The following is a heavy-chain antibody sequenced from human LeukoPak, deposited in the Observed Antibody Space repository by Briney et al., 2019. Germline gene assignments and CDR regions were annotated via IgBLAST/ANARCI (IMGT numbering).Heavy chain of an antibody. D-gene: IGHD1-1*01. J-gene: IGHJ2*01. CDR1: GFTFDDYA. Sequence: GGSLRLSCAASGFTFDDYAMHWVRQAPGKGLEWVSGISWNSGSIGYADSVKGRFTISRDNAKNSLYLQMNSLRAEDTALYYCASGPPWVESWYFDLWGRGTLVTVSS. CDR3: ASGPPWVESWYFDL. CDR2: ISWNSGSI. V-gene: IGHV3-9*01.